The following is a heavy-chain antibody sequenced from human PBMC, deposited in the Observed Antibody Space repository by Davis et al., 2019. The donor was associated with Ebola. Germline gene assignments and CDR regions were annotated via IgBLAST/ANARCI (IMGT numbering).Heavy chain of an antibody. CDR2: IHYSGST. D-gene: IGHD5-24*01. Sequence: SETLSLTCTVSGGSISSYYWSWIRQPPGKGLEWIGYIHYSGSTNYNPSLKSRVTISVDTSKKQYFLKLISVTAADTAVYYCARDKGPIYYGVDVWGQGTTVTVSS. CDR3: ARDKGPIYYGVDV. CDR1: GGSISSYY. J-gene: IGHJ6*02. V-gene: IGHV4-59*01.